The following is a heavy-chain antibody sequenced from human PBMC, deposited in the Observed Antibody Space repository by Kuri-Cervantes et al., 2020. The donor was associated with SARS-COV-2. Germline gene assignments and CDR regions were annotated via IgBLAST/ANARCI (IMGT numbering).Heavy chain of an antibody. CDR1: GFTFSSYS. CDR2: ISSSSSTI. J-gene: IGHJ3*02. D-gene: IGHD1-20*01. Sequence: GESLKISCAASGFTFSSYSMNWVRQAPGKGLEWVSYISSSSSTIYYADSVKGRFTISRDNAKNSLYLQMNSLRAEDTAVYYCARAPYSWNHNLGAFDIWGQGTMVTVSS. CDR3: ARAPYSWNHNLGAFDI. V-gene: IGHV3-48*01.